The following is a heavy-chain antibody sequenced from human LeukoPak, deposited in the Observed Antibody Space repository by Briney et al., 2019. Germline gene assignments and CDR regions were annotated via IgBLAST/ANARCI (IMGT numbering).Heavy chain of an antibody. D-gene: IGHD5-18*01. CDR1: GYTFTGYY. J-gene: IGHJ4*02. V-gene: IGHV1-2*02. CDR2: INPNSGGT. CDR3: ARVIQLWANFDY. Sequence: ASVKVSCKASGYTFTGYYMHWVRQAPGQGLEWMGWINPNSGGTNYAQKFQGRVTMTGDTSISTAYMELSRLRSDDTAVYYCARVIQLWANFDYWGQGTLVTVSS.